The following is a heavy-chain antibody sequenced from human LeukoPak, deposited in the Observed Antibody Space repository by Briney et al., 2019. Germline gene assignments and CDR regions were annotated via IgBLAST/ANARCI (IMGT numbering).Heavy chain of an antibody. CDR1: GFTFSSYA. D-gene: IGHD2/OR15-2a*01. V-gene: IGHV3-30-3*01. Sequence: GRSLRLSCAASGFTFSSYAMHWVRQAPGKGLEWVAVISYDGSNKYYADSVKGRFTISRDNSKNTLYLQMNSLRAEDTAVYYCAKDVRHSNDYWGQGTLVTVSS. CDR2: ISYDGSNK. J-gene: IGHJ4*02. CDR3: AKDVRHSNDY.